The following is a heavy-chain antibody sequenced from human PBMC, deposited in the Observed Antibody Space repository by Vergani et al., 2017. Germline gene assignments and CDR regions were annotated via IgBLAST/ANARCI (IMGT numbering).Heavy chain of an antibody. CDR1: GGSINPSSSF. J-gene: IGHJ5*02. CDR3: ARKDWVHYEFLP. V-gene: IGHV4-39*07. Sequence: QLQLQESGPGLVKPSETLSLICTVSGGSINPSSSFWGWIRQSPGKGLEWIGEINHRGRTKYNPSLRSRMTISVDPSKNQFSLNLNSVTAADTGVYYCARKDWVHYEFLPWGQGTLVTVSS. D-gene: IGHD3-16*01. CDR2: INHRGRT.